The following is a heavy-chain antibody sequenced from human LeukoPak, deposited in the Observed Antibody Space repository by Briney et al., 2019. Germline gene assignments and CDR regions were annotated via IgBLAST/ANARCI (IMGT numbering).Heavy chain of an antibody. CDR3: ANIPSVTHDAFDI. J-gene: IGHJ3*02. CDR2: ISGSGGST. V-gene: IGHV3-23*01. D-gene: IGHD2-2*02. CDR1: GFTSTSYA. Sequence: GRSLRLSCAVSGFTSTSYAMSRVPQAPGKGLEWVSAISGSGGSTYYADSVKGRFTISRDNSKNTLYLQMNSLRAEDTAVYYYANIPSVTHDAFDICGQGTMVTVSS.